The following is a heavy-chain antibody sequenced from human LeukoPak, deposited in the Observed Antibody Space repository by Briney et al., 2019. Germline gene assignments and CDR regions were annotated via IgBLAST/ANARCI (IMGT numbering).Heavy chain of an antibody. CDR1: GLTFSNYA. CDR3: AKDLWGYFDY. V-gene: IGHV3-23*01. CDR2: ISASSGSI. Sequence: PGGPLRLSCAASGLTFSNYAMNWVRQTPGKGLEWVSGISASSGSIYYADAMKGRFTISRDNSMNTVYLQMNSLRAEDAAVYYCAKDLWGYFDYWGQGTLVTVSS. D-gene: IGHD3-16*01. J-gene: IGHJ4*02.